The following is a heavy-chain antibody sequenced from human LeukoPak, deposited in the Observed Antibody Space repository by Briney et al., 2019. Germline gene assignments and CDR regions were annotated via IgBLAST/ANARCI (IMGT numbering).Heavy chain of an antibody. CDR3: ARTYAFDWSGYNWFDP. CDR1: GYTFTGYY. V-gene: IGHV1-2*02. D-gene: IGHD3-9*01. Sequence: ASVKVSCKASGYTFTGYYMHWVRQAPGQGLAWMGWINPNSGGTNYAQKFQGRVTMTRDTSISTAYMELSRLRSDDTAVYYCARTYAFDWSGYNWFDPWGQGTLVTVSS. J-gene: IGHJ5*02. CDR2: INPNSGGT.